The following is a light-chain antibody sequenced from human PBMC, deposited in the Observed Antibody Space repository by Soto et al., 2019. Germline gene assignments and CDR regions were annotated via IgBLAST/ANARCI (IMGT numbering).Light chain of an antibody. V-gene: IGLV2-11*01. CDR2: DVN. Sequence: QSALTQPRSVSGSPGQSVAISCTGTSSDIGVYNYVSWYQQHPGKAPKLMISDVNKRPSGVPDRFSGSKSANTASLTISGLQAEDEADYYCYSYAGSYTMVFGGGTKLTVL. J-gene: IGLJ2*01. CDR1: SSDIGVYNY. CDR3: YSYAGSYTMV.